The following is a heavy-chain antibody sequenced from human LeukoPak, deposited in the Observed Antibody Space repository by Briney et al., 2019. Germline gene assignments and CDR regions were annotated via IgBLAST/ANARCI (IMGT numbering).Heavy chain of an antibody. CDR1: VYTCTGYY. J-gene: IGHJ4*02. D-gene: IGHD6-13*01. CDR2: INPNSGGT. CDR3: ARASSSSWENDY. Sequence: ASVKVSCKASVYTCTGYYMHWVRQAPGQGLEWMGWINPNSGGTNYAQKFQGRVTMTRDTSISTAYMELSRLRSDDTAVYYCARASSSSWENDYWGQGTLVTVSS. V-gene: IGHV1-2*02.